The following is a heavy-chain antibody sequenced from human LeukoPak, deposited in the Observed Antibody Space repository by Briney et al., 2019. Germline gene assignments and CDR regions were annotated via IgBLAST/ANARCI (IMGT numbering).Heavy chain of an antibody. J-gene: IGHJ6*03. CDR3: AREYSYGSIYYYYYYMDV. CDR1: GYTFTGYY. V-gene: IGHV1-2*02. D-gene: IGHD5-18*01. Sequence: ASVKVSCKASGYTFTGYYMHWVRQAPGQGLEWMGWINPNSGGTNYAQKFQGRVTMTRDTSISTAYMELSRLRSDGTAVYYCAREYSYGSIYYYYYYMDVWGKGTTVTVSS. CDR2: INPNSGGT.